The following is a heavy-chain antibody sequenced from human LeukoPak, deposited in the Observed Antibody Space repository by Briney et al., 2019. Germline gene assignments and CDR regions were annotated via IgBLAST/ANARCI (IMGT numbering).Heavy chain of an antibody. Sequence: LAGGSLRLSCAASGFTFSSYWMSWVRQAPGKGLEWVANIKQDGSEKYYVASVKGRFTISRDNAKNSLYLQMNSLRAEDTAVYYCASAGVATTFYYYYYMDVWGKGTTVTVSS. CDR2: IKQDGSEK. V-gene: IGHV3-7*01. CDR1: GFTFSSYW. D-gene: IGHD5-12*01. CDR3: ASAGVATTFYYYYYMDV. J-gene: IGHJ6*03.